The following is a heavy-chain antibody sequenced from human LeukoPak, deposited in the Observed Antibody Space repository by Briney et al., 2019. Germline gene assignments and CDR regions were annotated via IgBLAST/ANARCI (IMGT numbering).Heavy chain of an antibody. Sequence: SETLSLTCTVSGGSVSSGSYYWSWIRQPPGKGLEWIGYIYYSGSTNYNPSLKSRVTISVDTSKNQFSLKLSSVTAADTAVYYCARAARGDHAIDYWGQGTLVTVPS. V-gene: IGHV4-61*01. CDR2: IYYSGST. J-gene: IGHJ4*02. CDR3: ARAARGDHAIDY. D-gene: IGHD2-21*02. CDR1: GGSVSSGSYY.